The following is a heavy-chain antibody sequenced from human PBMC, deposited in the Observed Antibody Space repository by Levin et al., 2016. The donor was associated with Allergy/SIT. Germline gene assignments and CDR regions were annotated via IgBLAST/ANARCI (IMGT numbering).Heavy chain of an antibody. J-gene: IGHJ6*02. Sequence: VRQMPGKGLEWMGRIDPSDSYTNYSPSFQGHVTISADKSISTAYLQWSSLKASDTAMYYCARQLGYNYHYGMDVWGQGTTVTVSS. D-gene: IGHD1-1*01. V-gene: IGHV5-10-1*01. CDR2: IDPSDSYT. CDR3: ARQLGYNYHYGMDV.